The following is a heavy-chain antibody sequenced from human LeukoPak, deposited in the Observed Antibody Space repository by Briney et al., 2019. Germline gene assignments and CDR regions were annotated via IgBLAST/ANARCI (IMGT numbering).Heavy chain of an antibody. D-gene: IGHD2-2*01. Sequence: ASVKVSCKASGYTFTSYGISWVRQAPGQGLEWMGWISAYNGNTNYAQKLQGRVTVTTDTSTSTAYMELRSLRSDDTAVYYCARXIVVVPAANRGXFXPXXQGXXXXXS. CDR1: GYTFTSYG. J-gene: IGHJ5*02. V-gene: IGHV1-18*01. CDR2: ISAYNGNT. CDR3: ARXIVVVPAANRGXFXP.